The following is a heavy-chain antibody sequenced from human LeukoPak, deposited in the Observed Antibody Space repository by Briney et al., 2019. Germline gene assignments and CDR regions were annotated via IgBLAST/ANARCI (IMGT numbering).Heavy chain of an antibody. CDR2: VSYSGST. D-gene: IGHD5-12*01. Sequence: SETLSLTCTVSGGSISSYYWSWVRQPPGKGLEWIGYVSYSGSTDYNPSLKSRVTISVDTSKNQFSLKLSSVTAADAAVYYCARGGGYGLFDYWGQGTLVTVSS. V-gene: IGHV4-59*08. J-gene: IGHJ4*02. CDR3: ARGGGYGLFDY. CDR1: GGSISSYY.